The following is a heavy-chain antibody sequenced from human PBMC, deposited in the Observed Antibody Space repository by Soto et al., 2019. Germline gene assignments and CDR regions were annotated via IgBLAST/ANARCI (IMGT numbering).Heavy chain of an antibody. Sequence: LLESGGGWVQPGASLTLSCAASGPAFPIYAMNWVRQAPAKGRGWVSAIFVSGANTYYSDSVKGRFTISRDNSKNTVYLQMNSLRAEDKAVYYCAKVPSSSHYLTYYLYHMDVWGKGTTVSVSS. CDR2: IFVSGANT. D-gene: IGHD2-2*01. CDR1: GPAFPIYA. V-gene: IGHV3-23*01. CDR3: AKVPSSSHYLTYYLYHMDV. J-gene: IGHJ6*03.